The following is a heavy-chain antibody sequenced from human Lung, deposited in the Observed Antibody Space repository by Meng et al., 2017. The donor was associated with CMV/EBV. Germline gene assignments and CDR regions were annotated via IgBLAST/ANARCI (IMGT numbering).Heavy chain of an antibody. CDR3: GRYANSPYRMDF. J-gene: IGHJ6*02. V-gene: IGHV3-7*01. CDR1: AFTFTTCW. CDR2: IKEDGSGQ. D-gene: IGHD2-21*01. Sequence: LTXAASAFTFTTCWMTWVRQAPGKGLQWVANIKEDGSGQWYVDSVKGRFTISRDNAKQSVYLKMDSLRVEDTAVYYCGRYANSPYRMDFWGQGTTVTVSS.